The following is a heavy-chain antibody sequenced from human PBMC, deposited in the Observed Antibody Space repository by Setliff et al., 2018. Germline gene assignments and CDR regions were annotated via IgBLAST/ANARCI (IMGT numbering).Heavy chain of an antibody. D-gene: IGHD3-16*01. J-gene: IGHJ4*02. CDR3: ARDTLALGDITLFDY. CDR2: INLNTGNI. V-gene: IGHV1-2*02. Sequence: ASVKVSCKASGFTFTDYLMNWMRQAPEQGLEWMGRINLNTGNIFYAQEFQGRVTLTRDTSISTAYMELTGLKYDDAAIYYCARDTLALGDITLFDYWGQGTLVTVSS. CDR1: GFTFTDYL.